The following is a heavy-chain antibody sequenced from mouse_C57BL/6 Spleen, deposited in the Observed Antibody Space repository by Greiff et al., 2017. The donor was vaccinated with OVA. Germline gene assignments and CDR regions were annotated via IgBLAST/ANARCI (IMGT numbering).Heavy chain of an antibody. Sequence: QVQLKQSGPGLVQPSQSLSITCTVSGFSLTSYGVHWVRQPPGKGLEWLGVIWSGGSTDYNAAFISRLSISKDNSKSQVFFKMNSLQADDTAIYYCAKSSTVVALYAMDYWGQGTSVTVSS. CDR1: GFSLTSYG. D-gene: IGHD1-1*01. J-gene: IGHJ4*01. V-gene: IGHV2-4*01. CDR2: IWSGGST. CDR3: AKSSTVVALYAMDY.